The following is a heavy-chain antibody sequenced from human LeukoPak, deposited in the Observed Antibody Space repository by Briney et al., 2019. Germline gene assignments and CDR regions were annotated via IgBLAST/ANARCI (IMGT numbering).Heavy chain of an antibody. Sequence: PGGSLRLSCAASGSSFSSYAMSWVRQAPGKGLEWVSAISGSGGSTYYADSVKGRFTISRDNSKNTLYLQMNSLRAEDTAVYYCAKVGAGSGYDTKIGIDYWGQGTLVTVSS. CDR2: ISGSGGST. CDR1: GSSFSSYA. D-gene: IGHD5-12*01. CDR3: AKVGAGSGYDTKIGIDY. J-gene: IGHJ4*02. V-gene: IGHV3-23*01.